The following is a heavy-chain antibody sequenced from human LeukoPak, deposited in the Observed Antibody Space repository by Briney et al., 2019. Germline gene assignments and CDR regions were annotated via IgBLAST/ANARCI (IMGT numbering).Heavy chain of an antibody. D-gene: IGHD3-22*01. CDR2: FDPEDGET. CDR3: ATMSSGYYYDSSGRTGHNWFDP. V-gene: IGHV1-24*01. CDR1: GYNLTELS. Sequence: ASVKVSCKVSGYNLTELSMHWVRQAPGKGLEWMGGFDPEDGETIYAQKFQGRVTMTEDTSTDTAYMELSSLRSEDTAVYYCATMSSGYYYDSSGRTGHNWFDPWGQGTLVTVSS. J-gene: IGHJ5*02.